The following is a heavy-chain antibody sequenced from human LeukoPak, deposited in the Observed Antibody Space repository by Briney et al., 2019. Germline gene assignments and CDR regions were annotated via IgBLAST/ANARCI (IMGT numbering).Heavy chain of an antibody. CDR1: GFTFSSYS. CDR2: ISSSSSYI. CDR3: ARETKGSGSYYFDY. D-gene: IGHD3-10*01. J-gene: IGHJ4*02. V-gene: IGHV3-21*01. Sequence: GGSLRLSCAASGFTFSSYSMNWVRQAPGKGLEWVSSISSSSSYIYCADSVKGRFTISRDNAKNSLYLQMNSLRAEDTAVYYCARETKGSGSYYFDYWGQGTLVTVSS.